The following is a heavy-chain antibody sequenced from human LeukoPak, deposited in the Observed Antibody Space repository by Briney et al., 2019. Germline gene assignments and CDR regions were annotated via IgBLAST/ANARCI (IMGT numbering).Heavy chain of an antibody. V-gene: IGHV4-34*01. CDR1: GGSFSGYY. CDR3: ARDFPPDY. Sequence: PSETLSLTCAVYGGSFSGYYWSWIRQPPGKGLEWIGEINHSGSTNYNPSLKSRVTISVDTSKNQFSLKLSSVTAADTAVYYCARDFPPDYWGQGTLVTVSS. CDR2: INHSGST. J-gene: IGHJ4*02. D-gene: IGHD3-3*01.